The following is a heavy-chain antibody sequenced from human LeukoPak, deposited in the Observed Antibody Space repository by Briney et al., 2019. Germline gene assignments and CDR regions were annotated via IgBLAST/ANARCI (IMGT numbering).Heavy chain of an antibody. D-gene: IGHD1-26*01. Sequence: GGSLRLSCAASGFTLSNFAMHWVRQATGKGLEWVSAIGTAGHTFYPGSVKGRFTISRENAKNSLYLQMNSLRAEDTAVYYCARQMTPHGNFDYWGQGTLVPVSS. CDR2: IGTAGHT. J-gene: IGHJ4*02. CDR1: GFTLSNFA. CDR3: ARQMTPHGNFDY. V-gene: IGHV3-13*01.